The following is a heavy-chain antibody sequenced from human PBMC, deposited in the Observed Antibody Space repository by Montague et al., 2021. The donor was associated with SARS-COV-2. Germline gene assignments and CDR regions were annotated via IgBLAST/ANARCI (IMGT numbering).Heavy chain of an antibody. J-gene: IGHJ2*01. CDR3: ARAYCGGDCYFFWYFDL. D-gene: IGHD2-21*02. V-gene: IGHV6-1*01. Sequence: CAISGDSVASHRPTSNWNRQAPPRGLEWLGRTYYRSKWYNDYAVSVKSRVIINPDTSNNRISLQLNSVTPEDTAVYYCARAYCGGDCYFFWYFDLWGRGTMVTVYS. CDR2: TYYRSKWYN. CDR1: GDSVASHRPT.